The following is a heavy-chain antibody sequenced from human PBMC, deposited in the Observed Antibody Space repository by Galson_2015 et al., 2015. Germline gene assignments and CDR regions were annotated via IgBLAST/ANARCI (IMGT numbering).Heavy chain of an antibody. D-gene: IGHD5-18*01. CDR2: IYTSGST. CDR1: GGSISSGSYY. Sequence: TLSLTCTVSGGSISSGSYYWSWIRQPAGKGLEWIGRIYTSGSTNYNPSLKSRVTISVDTSKNQFSLKLSSVTAADTAVYYCARDPERKRGYSYGYYGMDVWGQGTTVTVSS. J-gene: IGHJ6*02. CDR3: ARDPERKRGYSYGYYGMDV. V-gene: IGHV4-61*02.